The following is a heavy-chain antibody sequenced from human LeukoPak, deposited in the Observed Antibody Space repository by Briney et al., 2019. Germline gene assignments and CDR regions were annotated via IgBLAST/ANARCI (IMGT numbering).Heavy chain of an antibody. V-gene: IGHV3-48*03. CDR1: GFTFSSYE. Sequence: PGGSLRLSCAASGFTFSSYEMNWVRQAPGKGLEWVSYISSSGSTIYYADSVKGRFTISRDNAKNSLYLQMNSLRAENTAVYYCARTVGTLDYWGQGTLVTVSS. D-gene: IGHD1-1*01. J-gene: IGHJ4*02. CDR2: ISSSGSTI. CDR3: ARTVGTLDY.